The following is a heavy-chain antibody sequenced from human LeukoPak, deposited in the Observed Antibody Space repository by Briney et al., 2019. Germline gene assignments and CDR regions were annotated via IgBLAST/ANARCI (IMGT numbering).Heavy chain of an antibody. CDR3: TRHQYCSGGSCYDY. D-gene: IGHD2-15*01. Sequence: SGGSPRLSCAASGFTFSGSAMHWVRQASGKGLEWVGRIRSKANSYATAYAASVKGRFTISRDDSKNTAYLQMNSLKTEDTAVYYCTRHQYCSGGSCYDYWGQGTLVTVSS. CDR2: IRSKANSYAT. CDR1: GFTFSGSA. V-gene: IGHV3-73*01. J-gene: IGHJ4*02.